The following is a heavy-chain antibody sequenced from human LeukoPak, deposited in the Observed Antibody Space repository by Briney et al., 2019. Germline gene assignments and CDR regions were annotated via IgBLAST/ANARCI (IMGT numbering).Heavy chain of an antibody. Sequence: PSETLSLTCTVSSASINSSNFYWGWIRQPPGKGLECIGSIYYSGSTYYNPSLKSRVTISVDTSKSQFSLKLSSVTAADTAVYYCARDKGYISGHFDYWGQGTLVPVSS. CDR2: IYYSGST. CDR1: SASINSSNFY. J-gene: IGHJ4*02. V-gene: IGHV4-39*02. CDR3: ARDKGYISGHFDY. D-gene: IGHD6-19*01.